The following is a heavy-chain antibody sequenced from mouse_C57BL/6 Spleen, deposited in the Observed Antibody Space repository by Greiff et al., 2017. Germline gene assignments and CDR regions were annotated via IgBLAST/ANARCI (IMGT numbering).Heavy chain of an antibody. V-gene: IGHV1-5*01. D-gene: IGHD1-1*01. CDR2: IFPGNSDT. CDR3: TRNYGRSGYFDF. CDR1: GYKFTSYW. Sequence: VQLQQSGTVLARPGASVKMSCKTSGYKFTSYWMHWVKQRPGQGLEWIGAIFPGNSDTSYNQKFKGKAQLTAVTSASTAYMELSSRTNEDSAVYYCTRNYGRSGYFDFWGTGTTVTVSS. J-gene: IGHJ1*03.